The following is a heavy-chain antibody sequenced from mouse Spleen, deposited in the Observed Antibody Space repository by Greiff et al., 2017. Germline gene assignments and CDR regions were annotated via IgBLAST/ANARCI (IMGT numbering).Heavy chain of an antibody. V-gene: IGHV1-74*01. CDR2: IHPSDSDT. D-gene: IGHD1-1*02. J-gene: IGHJ2*01. CDR1: GYTFTSYW. CDR3: AMEEFRYDGSYVGLISR. Sequence: QVQLQQPGAELVKPGASVKVSCKASGYTFTSYWMHWVKQRPGQGLEWIGRIHPSDSDTNYNQKFKGKATLTVDKSSSTAYMQLSSLTSEDSAVYYCAMEEFRYDGSYVGLISRWGQGTTLTVSS.